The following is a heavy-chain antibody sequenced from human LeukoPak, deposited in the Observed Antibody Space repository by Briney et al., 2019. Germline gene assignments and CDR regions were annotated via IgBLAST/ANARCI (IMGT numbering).Heavy chain of an antibody. CDR1: GYTFTSYG. V-gene: IGHV1-18*01. J-gene: IGHJ4*02. Sequence: GASVKVSCKASGYTFTSYGISWVRQAPGQGLEWMGWISAYNGNTNYAQKLQGRVTMTTDTSTSTAYMELRSLRSDDTAVYYCARDQGKGFTQRIQLYASWGELDYWGQGTLVTVSS. CDR2: ISAYNGNT. CDR3: ARDQGKGFTQRIQLYASWGELDY. D-gene: IGHD5-18*01.